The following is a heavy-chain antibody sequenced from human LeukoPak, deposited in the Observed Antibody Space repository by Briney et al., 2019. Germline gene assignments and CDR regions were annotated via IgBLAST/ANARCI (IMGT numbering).Heavy chain of an antibody. CDR2: ISGSGSRT. J-gene: IGHJ4*02. CDR3: AKDTFGGYNYVDIEY. CDR1: GFTSSSYG. Sequence: GGSLRLSCAASGFTSSSYGMSWVRQAPGQGLEWVSGISGSGSRTHYADAVEGRFTISRDNSKNTVFLQMNRLRAEDTVVYYWAKDTFGGYNYVDIEYWGQGTLVTVSS. V-gene: IGHV3-23*01. D-gene: IGHD5-18*01.